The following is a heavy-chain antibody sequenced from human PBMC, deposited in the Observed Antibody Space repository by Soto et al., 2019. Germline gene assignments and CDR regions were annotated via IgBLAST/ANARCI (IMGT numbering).Heavy chain of an antibody. V-gene: IGHV4-39*07. CDR1: GGSITSSSYY. J-gene: IGHJ4*02. Sequence: SETLSLTCTVSGGSITSSSYYWGWIRQPPGKGLEWIGSIYYSGSTYYNPSLKSRVTISVDTSKNQFSLKLSSVTAADTAVYYCARSDGRYWGQGTLVTVSS. CDR3: ARSDGRY. CDR2: IYYSGST.